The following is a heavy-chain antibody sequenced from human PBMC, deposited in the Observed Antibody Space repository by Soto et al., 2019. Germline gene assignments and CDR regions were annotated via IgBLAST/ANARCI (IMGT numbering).Heavy chain of an antibody. CDR1: GFTFRSYA. Sequence: GGSLRLSCVASGFTFRSYAMHWVRQGPGKGLEWVAVISYDGDHEYYADSVKGRFTISRDNSKNTLYLQMKSLRAEDTAVYYCARDPPATRHGMDVWGQGTTVTVSS. V-gene: IGHV3-30*14. J-gene: IGHJ6*02. CDR2: ISYDGDHE. CDR3: ARDPPATRHGMDV.